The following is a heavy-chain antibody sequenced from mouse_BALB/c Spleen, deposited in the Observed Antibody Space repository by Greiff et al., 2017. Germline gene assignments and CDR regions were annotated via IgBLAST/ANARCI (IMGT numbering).Heavy chain of an antibody. CDR2: INSNGGST. V-gene: IGHV5-6-3*01. D-gene: IGHD1-1*01. Sequence: EVQGVESGGGLVQPGGSLKLSCAASGFTFSSYGMSWVRQTPDKRLELVATINSNGGSTYYPDSVKGRFTISRDNAKNTLYLQMSSLKSEDTAMYYCARGDTATVVATPYAMDYWGQGTSVTVSS. J-gene: IGHJ4*01. CDR3: ARGDTATVVATPYAMDY. CDR1: GFTFSSYG.